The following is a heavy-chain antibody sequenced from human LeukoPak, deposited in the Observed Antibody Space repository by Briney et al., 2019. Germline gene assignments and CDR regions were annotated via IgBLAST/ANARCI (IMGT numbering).Heavy chain of an antibody. CDR3: AKGVAVAAYTLDY. J-gene: IGHJ4*02. Sequence: GGSLRLSCAASGFTFSSYGMHWVRQAPGKGLEWVAFIRYDGSNKYYADSVKGRFTISRDNSKNTLYLQMNSLRAEDTAVYYCAKGVAVAAYTLDYWGQGTLVTVSS. V-gene: IGHV3-30*02. CDR2: IRYDGSNK. CDR1: GFTFSSYG. D-gene: IGHD6-19*01.